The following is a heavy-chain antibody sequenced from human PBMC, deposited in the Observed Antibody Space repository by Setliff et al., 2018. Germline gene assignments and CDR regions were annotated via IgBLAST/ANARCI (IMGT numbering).Heavy chain of an antibody. J-gene: IGHJ6*02. CDR2: IYYRGST. CDR3: ARSSSGSPHYYYAMDV. D-gene: IGHD3-10*01. Sequence: SETLSLTFSASGDSISTSSYYWGWIRQPPGKGLEWIGSIYYRGSTYHNPSLKSRVTVSVDTSKNQFSLMLSSVTAADTAVYYCARSSSGSPHYYYAMDVWGQGTTVTVSS. V-gene: IGHV4-39*07. CDR1: GDSISTSSYY.